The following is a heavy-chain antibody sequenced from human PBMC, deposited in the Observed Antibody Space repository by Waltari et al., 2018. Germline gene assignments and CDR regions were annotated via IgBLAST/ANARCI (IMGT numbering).Heavy chain of an antibody. CDR1: GYSFSATT. J-gene: IGHJ6*02. CDR3: ARGGYSYGYGMDV. V-gene: IGHV1-2*04. CDR2: ISPNNGDT. D-gene: IGHD5-12*01. Sequence: QVQLVQSGAEVKNLGASVRVSCHASGYSFSATTMHWVRQAPGQGLEWVGWISPNNGDTNYAQRFQGWVTMTSDSSISTAYMELNRLRSDDTAVYYCARGGYSYGYGMDVWGQGTTVIVSS.